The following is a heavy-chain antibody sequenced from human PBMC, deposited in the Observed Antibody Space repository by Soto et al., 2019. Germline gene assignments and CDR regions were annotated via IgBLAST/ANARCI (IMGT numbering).Heavy chain of an antibody. J-gene: IGHJ4*02. Sequence: GGSVKVSCKASGYTFTSYGISWVRQAPGQGLEWMGWISAYNGNTNYAQKLQGRVTMTTDTSTSTAYMELRSLRSDDTAVYYCARVGTPDIVVVPAATDFDYWGQGTLVTVSS. CDR1: GYTFTSYG. V-gene: IGHV1-18*01. CDR2: ISAYNGNT. CDR3: ARVGTPDIVVVPAATDFDY. D-gene: IGHD2-2*01.